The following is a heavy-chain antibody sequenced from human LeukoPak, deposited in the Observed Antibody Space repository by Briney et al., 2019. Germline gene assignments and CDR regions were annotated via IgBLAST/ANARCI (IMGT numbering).Heavy chain of an antibody. J-gene: IGHJ4*02. CDR3: ATYGTNWGYYFDS. Sequence: GGSLRLSCAASGFTFSTYSMSWVRQAPGKGLEWVSSISSDSNHIYYADSVQGRFTISRENAKKSLYLQMNSLRAEDTAVYYCATYGTNWGYYFDSWGQGTLVTVSS. D-gene: IGHD7-27*01. CDR2: ISSDSNHI. CDR1: GFTFSTYS. V-gene: IGHV3-21*01.